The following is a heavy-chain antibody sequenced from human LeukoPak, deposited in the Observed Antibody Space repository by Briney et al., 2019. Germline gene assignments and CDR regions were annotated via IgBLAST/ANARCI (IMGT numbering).Heavy chain of an antibody. Sequence: PGRCLILSCAASGFTFSSYAMHWGRQAPGKGLERVAVISYDGSNKYYASSAEGRSPFSRDNSKNAQYRQMNSLRAEDTAVYYCARGGRTALAIDYWGQGTLVTVSS. D-gene: IGHD5-18*01. V-gene: IGHV3-30-3*01. J-gene: IGHJ4*03. CDR2: ISYDGSNK. CDR1: GFTFSSYA. CDR3: ARGGRTALAIDY.